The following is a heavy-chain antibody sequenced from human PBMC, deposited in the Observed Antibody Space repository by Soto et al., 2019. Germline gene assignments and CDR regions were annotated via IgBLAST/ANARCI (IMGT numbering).Heavy chain of an antibody. CDR3: ATFVSGRWVY. J-gene: IGHJ4*02. V-gene: IGHV3-23*01. CDR2: ISGSGGST. CDR1: GFTFSSYA. Sequence: EVQLLESGGGLVQPGGSLRLSCAASGFTFSSYAMSWVRQPQGKGLEWVSAISGSGGSTYYADSVKGRFTISRDNSKNTLYLQMNSLRAEDTAVYYCATFVSGRWVYWGQGTLVTVSS. D-gene: IGHD3-10*01.